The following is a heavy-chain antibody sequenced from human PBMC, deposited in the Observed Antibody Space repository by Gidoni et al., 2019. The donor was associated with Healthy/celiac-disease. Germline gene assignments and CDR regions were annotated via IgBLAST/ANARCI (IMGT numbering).Heavy chain of an antibody. V-gene: IGHV4-4*02. CDR1: GGSISSSNW. CDR2: IYHSGST. J-gene: IGHJ6*02. Sequence: QVQLQESGPGLVKPSGTLSLTCAVSGGSISSSNWGRWAGQPPGKGLEWIGEIYHSGSTNYNPSLNSRVTISVDKSKTQFSLKLSSVTAADTAVYYCARVSYRITMVRGATDDSYYGMDVWGQGTTVTVSS. CDR3: ARVSYRITMVRGATDDSYYGMDV. D-gene: IGHD3-10*01.